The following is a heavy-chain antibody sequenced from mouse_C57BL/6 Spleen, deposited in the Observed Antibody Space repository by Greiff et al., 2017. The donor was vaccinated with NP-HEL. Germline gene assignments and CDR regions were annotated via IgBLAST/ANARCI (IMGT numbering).Heavy chain of an antibody. CDR1: GYSFTGYY. D-gene: IGHD4-1*01. J-gene: IGHJ2*01. CDR2: INPSTGGT. V-gene: IGHV1-42*01. CDR3: ARLGPHY. Sequence: EVQLVESGPELVKPGASVKISCKASGYSFTGYYMNWVKQSPEKSLEWIGEINPSTGGTTYNQKFKAKATLTVDKSSSTAYMQLKSLTSEDSAVYDCARLGPHYWGQGTTLTVSS.